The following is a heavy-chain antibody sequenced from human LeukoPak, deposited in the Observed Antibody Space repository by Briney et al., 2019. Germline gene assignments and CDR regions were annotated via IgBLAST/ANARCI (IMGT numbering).Heavy chain of an antibody. CDR2: ISSSSSTI. D-gene: IGHD2-8*01. V-gene: IGHV3-48*01. Sequence: GGSLRLSCAASGFTFSSYGMTWARQAPGKGLEWVSYISSSSSTIYYADSVKGRFTISRDNAKNSLYLQLNSLKTEDTAVYYCATERLGKWAFDIWGQGTMVTVSS. CDR1: GFTFSSYG. J-gene: IGHJ3*02. CDR3: ATERLGKWAFDI.